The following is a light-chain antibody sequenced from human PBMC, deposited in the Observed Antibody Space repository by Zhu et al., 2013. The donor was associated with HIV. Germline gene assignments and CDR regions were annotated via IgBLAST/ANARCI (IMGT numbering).Light chain of an antibody. J-gene: IGKJ3*01. Sequence: EIVMTQSPATLSVSPGERATLSCRASQSVSSSYLAWYQQKPGQAPRLLIYGASSRATGIPARFSGSGSGTDFTLTISSLEPEDFAVYYCQQRSTFGPGTKVDVK. V-gene: IGKV3D-20*02. CDR3: QQRST. CDR2: GAS. CDR1: QSVSSSY.